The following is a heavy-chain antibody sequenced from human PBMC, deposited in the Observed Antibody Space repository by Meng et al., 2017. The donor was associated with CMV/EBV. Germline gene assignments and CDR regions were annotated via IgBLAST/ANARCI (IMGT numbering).Heavy chain of an antibody. CDR3: ARGYSASSGKSDAFDI. CDR2: IYYSGDT. J-gene: IGHJ3*02. Sequence: GSLRLSCTVSGASISSFFWSWIRQPPGKGLEWVGYIYYSGDTDYNPSLKSRVTMSLDTSKNQFSLKLNSMTAADTARYYCARGYSASSGKSDAFDIWGQGTMVTVSS. V-gene: IGHV4-59*01. D-gene: IGHD5-12*01. CDR1: GASISSFF.